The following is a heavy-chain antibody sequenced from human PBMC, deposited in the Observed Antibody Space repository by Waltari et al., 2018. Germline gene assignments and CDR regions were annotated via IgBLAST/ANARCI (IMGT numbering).Heavy chain of an antibody. CDR3: ARASYGSGSSWFDP. J-gene: IGHJ5*02. D-gene: IGHD3-10*01. CDR1: GGSCSPPF. Sequence: QVQLQESGPGLVKPSETLSLICSVSGGSCSPPFWGWIRQPPGKTLEWIGNIYSSGSTNYNPSLTSRVTISLDMSKNQFSLKLRSVSAADTAVYYCARASYGSGSSWFDPWGQGNLVTVSS. V-gene: IGHV4-59*11. CDR2: IYSSGST.